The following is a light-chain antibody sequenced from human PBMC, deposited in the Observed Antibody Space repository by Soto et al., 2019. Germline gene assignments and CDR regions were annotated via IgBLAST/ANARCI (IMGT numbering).Light chain of an antibody. CDR3: QHSYSNFPIT. Sequence: DIQMTQSPSSLSASVGDRFTISWRASQSISGYLNGYQQKPGKAPNLLIFDASRLQSGVPSRFSGRGSGAEYTLTISSLQPEDFATYFCQHSYSNFPITFGQGTRLEIK. V-gene: IGKV1-39*01. CDR2: DAS. CDR1: QSISGY. J-gene: IGKJ5*01.